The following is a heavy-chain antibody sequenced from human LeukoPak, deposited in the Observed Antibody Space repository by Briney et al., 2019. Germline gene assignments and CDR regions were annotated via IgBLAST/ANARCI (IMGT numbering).Heavy chain of an antibody. D-gene: IGHD3-22*01. J-gene: IGHJ6*02. CDR2: IYPGDSDT. Sequence: GESLKISCKASGYNFINYWIGWVRQMPGKGLERMGIIYPGDSDTRYSPSFQGQVTISADKSISTAYLQWSSLKASDTAMYYCARHYYYDSSGSYSAMDVWGQGTTVTVSS. CDR1: GYNFINYW. CDR3: ARHYYYDSSGSYSAMDV. V-gene: IGHV5-51*01.